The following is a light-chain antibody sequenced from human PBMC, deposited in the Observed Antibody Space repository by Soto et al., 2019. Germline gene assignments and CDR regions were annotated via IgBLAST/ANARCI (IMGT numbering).Light chain of an antibody. J-gene: IGLJ2*01. Sequence: VLTQSPSASASLGASVKLTCTLSSGHSSYAIAWHQQQPEKGPRYLMKLNSDGSHSKGDGIPDRFSGSSSGAERYLTISGLQSEDEADYYCQTSGVFGGRTKLTVL. V-gene: IGLV4-69*01. CDR2: LNSDGSH. CDR1: SGHSSYA. CDR3: QTSGV.